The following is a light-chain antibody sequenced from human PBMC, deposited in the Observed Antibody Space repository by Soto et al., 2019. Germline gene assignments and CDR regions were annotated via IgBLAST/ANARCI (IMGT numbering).Light chain of an antibody. CDR3: QQYGSSPNT. Sequence: EIVLTQSPGTLSLSPGERATLSCRASQSVSSSYLAWYQQKPGQAPRLLIYAASSRATGIPDRFSGSGSGTDFTLTISRLEPEDFAVYYCQQYGSSPNTFGQGTKVDIK. CDR1: QSVSSSY. CDR2: AAS. V-gene: IGKV3-20*01. J-gene: IGKJ1*01.